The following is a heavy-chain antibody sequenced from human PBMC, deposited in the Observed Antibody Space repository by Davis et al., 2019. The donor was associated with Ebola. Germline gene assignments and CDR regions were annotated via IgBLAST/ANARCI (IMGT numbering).Heavy chain of an antibody. J-gene: IGHJ5*02. Sequence: SVKVSCKTSGDTYRDYAVSWVRQAPGQGFEWMGSTIPLLGTPKYAQKFQGRVIITADESTTTVYMDLSSLRSEDTAVYYCAREAMGLHGPWGQGTLVTVSS. CDR1: GDTYRDYA. V-gene: IGHV1-69*11. D-gene: IGHD4-11*01. CDR2: TIPLLGTP. CDR3: AREAMGLHGP.